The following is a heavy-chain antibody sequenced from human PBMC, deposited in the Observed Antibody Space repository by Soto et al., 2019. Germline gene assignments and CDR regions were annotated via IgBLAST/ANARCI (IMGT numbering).Heavy chain of an antibody. CDR3: ARGSYDILTGYLNWFDP. V-gene: IGHV4-30-2*01. Sequence: ASETLSLTCAVSGGSISSGGYSWSWIRQPPGKGLEWIGYIYHSGSTYYNPSLKSRVTISVDRSKNQFSLKLSSVTAADTAVYYCARGSYDILTGYLNWFDPWGQGTLVTVSS. J-gene: IGHJ5*02. CDR2: IYHSGST. CDR1: GGSISSGGYS. D-gene: IGHD3-9*01.